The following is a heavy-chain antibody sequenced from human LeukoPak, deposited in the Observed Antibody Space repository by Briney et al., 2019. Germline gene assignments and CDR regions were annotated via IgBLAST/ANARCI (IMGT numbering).Heavy chain of an antibody. CDR2: INHSGST. V-gene: IGHV4-34*01. J-gene: IGHJ4*02. CDR1: GGSISGYY. Sequence: SETLSLTCTVSGGSISGYYWSWIRQPPGKGLEGIGEINHSGSTNYNPSLKSRVTISVDTSKNPFSLNLSSVTAADTAVYYCARGLEAFSSGTFDYWGQGTLVTVSS. CDR3: ARGLEAFSSGTFDY. D-gene: IGHD6-19*01.